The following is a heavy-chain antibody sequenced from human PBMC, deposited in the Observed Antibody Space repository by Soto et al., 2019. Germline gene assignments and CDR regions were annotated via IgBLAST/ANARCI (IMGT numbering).Heavy chain of an antibody. CDR3: ARGDREDIAVVVGVRPGEYGVDV. V-gene: IGHV3-30*10. D-gene: IGHD2-15*01. J-gene: IGHJ6*02. CDR1: RFTFRNYA. Sequence: QVQLVESGGGVVQPGRSLRLSCAASRFTFRNYAMHWVRQAPGKGLECVAVISYDGSNKFYRDYVKGRFTISRDNSKNTLYLQINSLRYEDTAVYYCARGDREDIAVVVGVRPGEYGVDVWGQGTTVTVSS. CDR2: ISYDGSNK.